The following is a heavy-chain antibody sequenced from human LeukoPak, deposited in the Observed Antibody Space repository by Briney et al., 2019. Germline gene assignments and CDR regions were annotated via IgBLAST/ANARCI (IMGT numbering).Heavy chain of an antibody. D-gene: IGHD3-10*01. CDR2: IYYSGST. CDR3: ARGSSYWYFDL. CDR1: GGSFSGYY. J-gene: IGHJ2*01. V-gene: IGHV4-59*01. Sequence: ESSETLSLTCAVYGGSFSGYYWSWIRQPPGKGLEWIGYIYYSGSTNYNPSLKSRVTISVDTSKNQFSLKLSSVTAADTAVYYCARGSSYWYFDLWGRGTLVTVSS.